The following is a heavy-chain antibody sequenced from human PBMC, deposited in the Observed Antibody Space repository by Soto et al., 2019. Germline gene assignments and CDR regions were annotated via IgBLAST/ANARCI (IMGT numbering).Heavy chain of an antibody. CDR3: ARGEAIVVVPAAIYYYYGMDV. J-gene: IGHJ6*02. D-gene: IGHD2-2*01. V-gene: IGHV1-69*01. CDR1: GGTFSSYA. Sequence: QVQLVQSGAEVKKPGSSVKVSCKAYGGTFSSYAIGWVRQAPGQGLEWMGGIIPIFGTANYAQKFQGRVTITADESTSTAYMELSSLRSEDTAVYYCARGEAIVVVPAAIYYYYGMDVWGQGTTVTVS. CDR2: IIPIFGTA.